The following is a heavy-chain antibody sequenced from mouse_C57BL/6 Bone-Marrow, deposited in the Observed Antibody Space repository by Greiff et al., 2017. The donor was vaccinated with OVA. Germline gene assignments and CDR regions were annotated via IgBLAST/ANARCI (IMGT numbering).Heavy chain of an antibody. Sequence: VKPGASVKMSCKASGYTFTSYWITWVKQRPGQGLEWIGDIYPGSGSTNYNEKFKSKATLTVDTSSSTAYMQLSSLTSEDSAVYYCARSGLRAFAYWGQGTLVTVSA. D-gene: IGHD2-2*01. CDR3: ARSGLRAFAY. J-gene: IGHJ3*01. V-gene: IGHV1-55*01. CDR1: GYTFTSYW. CDR2: IYPGSGST.